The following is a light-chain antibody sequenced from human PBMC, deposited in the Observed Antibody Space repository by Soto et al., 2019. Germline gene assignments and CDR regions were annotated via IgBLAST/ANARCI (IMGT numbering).Light chain of an antibody. CDR2: EVS. J-gene: IGLJ1*01. Sequence: QSALTQPASVSGSPGQSITISCTGTSSDIGGYKHVSWYQQHPGKAPKLMIYEVSNRPSGVSNRSSGSKSGNTASLTISELQAEDEADYYCSSYTTSSTQVFGTGTKVTVL. CDR3: SSYTTSSTQV. V-gene: IGLV2-14*01. CDR1: SSDIGGYKH.